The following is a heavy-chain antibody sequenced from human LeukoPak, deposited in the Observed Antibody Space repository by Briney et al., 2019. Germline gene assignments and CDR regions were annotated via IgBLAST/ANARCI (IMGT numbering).Heavy chain of an antibody. Sequence: PGGSLRLSCAGSGFSFSNAWMSWGRQAPGKGLGWVSYISSSSSTIYYADSVKGRFTICRDNAKNSLYLQMNSLRAEHTAVYYCAKDPKGEDCFDPWGQGTLVTVSS. D-gene: IGHD3-10*01. CDR2: ISSSSSTI. J-gene: IGHJ5*02. V-gene: IGHV3-48*04. CDR3: AKDPKGEDCFDP. CDR1: GFSFSNAW.